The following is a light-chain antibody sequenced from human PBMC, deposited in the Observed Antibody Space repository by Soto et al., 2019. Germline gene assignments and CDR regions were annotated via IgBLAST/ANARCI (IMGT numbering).Light chain of an antibody. CDR1: NNDVGGHMY. CDR2: ATT. V-gene: IGLV2-23*01. CDR3: CSHVNDFTHWI. J-gene: IGLJ3*02. Sequence: QSALTQPASVSGSPGQSITISCTGTNNDVGGHMYVSWYQHQAGKVPKLIIYATTKRPSGVSDRFSGSKSGSVASLTISGLQADDEANYYCCSHVNDFTHWIFGGGTKLTVL.